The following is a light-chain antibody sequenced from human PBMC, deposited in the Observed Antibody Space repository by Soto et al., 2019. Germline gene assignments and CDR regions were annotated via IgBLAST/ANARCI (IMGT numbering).Light chain of an antibody. Sequence: SVLTQPASVSGSLGQSITISFTGTSSDIGGYKYVSWYQQHPGKAPKLIIFEGNKRPSGISNRFSGSKSGNTASLTIYGLQAEDEADYYCCSYAGSSTYVFGTGTKVTVL. CDR3: CSYAGSSTYV. CDR1: SSDIGGYKY. J-gene: IGLJ1*01. CDR2: EGN. V-gene: IGLV2-23*01.